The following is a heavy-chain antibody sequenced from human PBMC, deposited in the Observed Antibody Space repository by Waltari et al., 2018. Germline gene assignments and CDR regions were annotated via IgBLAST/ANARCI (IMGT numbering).Heavy chain of an antibody. CDR3: ARDLGARLDY. CDR2: IYYSGST. V-gene: IGHV4-59*01. J-gene: IGHJ4*02. D-gene: IGHD3-10*01. CDR1: GGSISSYY. Sequence: QVQLQESGPGLVKPSETLSLTCTVSGGSISSYYWSWIRQPPGKGLEWIGYIYYSGSTNYNPPLKSRVTISVDTSKNQFSLKLSSVTAADTAVYYCARDLGARLDYWGQGTLVTVSS.